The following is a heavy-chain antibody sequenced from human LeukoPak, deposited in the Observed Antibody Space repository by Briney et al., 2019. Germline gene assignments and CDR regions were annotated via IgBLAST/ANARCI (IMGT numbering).Heavy chain of an antibody. CDR2: INHSGST. J-gene: IGHJ3*02. Sequence: SETLSLTCALYGGSFSGYYWSWIRQPPGKGLEWIGEINHSGSTNYNPSLKSRVNISVDTSQNQFSLKLSSVTAADPAVYYCARRDYDYVWGSYRAFDIWGQGTMVTVSS. V-gene: IGHV4-34*01. D-gene: IGHD3-16*02. CDR1: GGSFSGYY. CDR3: ARRDYDYVWGSYRAFDI.